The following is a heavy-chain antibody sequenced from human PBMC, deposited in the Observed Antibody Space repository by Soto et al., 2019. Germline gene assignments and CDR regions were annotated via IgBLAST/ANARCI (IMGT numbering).Heavy chain of an antibody. CDR3: AREDCSGGSCYPAEYFQH. CDR2: IIPILGIA. J-gene: IGHJ1*01. D-gene: IGHD2-15*01. V-gene: IGHV1-69*04. Sequence: KVSCKASGGTFSSYTISWVRQAPGQGLEWMGRIIPILGIANYAQKFQGRVTITADKSTSTAYMELSSLRSEDTAVYYCAREDCSGGSCYPAEYFQHWGQGTLVTVSS. CDR1: GGTFSSYT.